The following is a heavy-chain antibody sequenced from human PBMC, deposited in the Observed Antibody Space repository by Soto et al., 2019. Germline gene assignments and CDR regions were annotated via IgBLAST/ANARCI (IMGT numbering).Heavy chain of an antibody. CDR2: IHWNDDK. CDR3: TLRHDSSTGPIY. D-gene: IGHD3-16*01. J-gene: IGHJ4*02. V-gene: IGHV2-5*01. CDR1: GFSLYTSGVG. Sequence: VNPTQTLTLTCTFSGFSLYTSGVGVGWIRQPPGKALEWLALIHWNDDKLYSPSLQSRLTITKDTSKDQVILTVTNLDPGDTATYYCTLRHDSSTGPIYWGQGIQVTVSS.